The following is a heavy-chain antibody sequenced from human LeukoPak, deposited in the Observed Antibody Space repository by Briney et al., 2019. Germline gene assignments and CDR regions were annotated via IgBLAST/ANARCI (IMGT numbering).Heavy chain of an antibody. J-gene: IGHJ4*02. D-gene: IGHD6-13*01. Sequence: GASVKVSCKASGYTFTGYSVRWVRQAPGQGLEWMGWINPNSGGTKYALKFQGRVTMTRDTSISTAYMELSRLTSDDTAVYYCARDLSIAAPGTDFDYWGQGTLVTVSS. CDR3: ARDLSIAAPGTDFDY. CDR2: INPNSGGT. CDR1: GYTFTGYS. V-gene: IGHV1-2*02.